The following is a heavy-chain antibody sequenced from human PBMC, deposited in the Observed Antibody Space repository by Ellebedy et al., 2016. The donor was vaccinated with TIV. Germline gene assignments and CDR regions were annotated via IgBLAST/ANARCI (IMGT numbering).Heavy chain of an antibody. V-gene: IGHV3-23*01. CDR1: GSTFSSYA. CDR3: AKEVLELGVDY. Sequence: GESLKISXAASGSTFSSYAMSWVRQAPGKGLEWVSAISGSGGSTYYADSVKGRFTISRDNSKNTLYLQMNSLRAEDTAVYYCAKEVLELGVDYWGQGTLVTVSS. D-gene: IGHD1-7*01. J-gene: IGHJ4*02. CDR2: ISGSGGST.